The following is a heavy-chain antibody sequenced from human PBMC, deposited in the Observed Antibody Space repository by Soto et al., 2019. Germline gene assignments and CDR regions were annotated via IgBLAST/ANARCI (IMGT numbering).Heavy chain of an antibody. CDR2: INAGNGNT. D-gene: IGHD3-22*01. J-gene: IGHJ4*02. CDR1: GYTFTNYA. CDR3: ARGDYYDIHDY. V-gene: IGHV1-3*01. Sequence: QVQLVQSGAEVKKPGASVKGSCKASGYTFTNYAMHWVRQAPGQRLEWMGWINAGNGNTKYSQKFQGRVTITRDTSASTAYMELSSLRSEDTAVYYCARGDYYDIHDYWGQGTLVTVSS.